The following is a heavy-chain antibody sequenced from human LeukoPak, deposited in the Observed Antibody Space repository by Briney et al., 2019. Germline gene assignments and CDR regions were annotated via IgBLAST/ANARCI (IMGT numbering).Heavy chain of an antibody. CDR3: ARGAAGNDNWFDP. V-gene: IGHV4-59*01. CDR2: IYYSGST. J-gene: IGHJ5*02. CDR1: GGSLSDYC. Sequence: SETLSLTCDVYGGSLSDYCWTWIRQTPGKGLEWIGYIYYSGSTNYNPSLKSRVTISVDTSKNQFSLKLSSVTAADTAVYYCARGAAGNDNWFDPWGQGTLVTVSS. D-gene: IGHD6-13*01.